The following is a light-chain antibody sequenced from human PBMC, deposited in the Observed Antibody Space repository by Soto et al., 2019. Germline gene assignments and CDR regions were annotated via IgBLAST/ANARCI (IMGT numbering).Light chain of an antibody. CDR2: HDS. CDR3: QVWDSSSDLHVV. J-gene: IGLJ2*01. V-gene: IGLV3-21*04. Sequence: SYELTQPPSVSVAPGKTARITCGGNNIGSKSVHWYQQKPGQAPVLVIYHDSDRPSGIPERFSGSNSGNTATLTISRVEAGDEADYYCQVWDSSSDLHVVFGGGTKLTVL. CDR1: NIGSKS.